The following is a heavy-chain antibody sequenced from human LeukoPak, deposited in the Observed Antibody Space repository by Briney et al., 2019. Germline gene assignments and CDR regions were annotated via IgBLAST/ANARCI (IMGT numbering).Heavy chain of an antibody. J-gene: IGHJ4*02. CDR3: ARDRYCCSGSYYKAFDY. Sequence: RPGGSLRLSCAASGFTSVDYGMSWVRQAPGKGLEWVSGLNSNGGNIGYVDSVKGRFTVSRDNAKNSLFLQMNSLRAEDTAFYYCARDRYCCSGSYYKAFDYWGQGTLVTVPS. V-gene: IGHV3-20*04. D-gene: IGHD3-10*01. CDR2: LNSNGGNI. CDR1: GFTSVDYG.